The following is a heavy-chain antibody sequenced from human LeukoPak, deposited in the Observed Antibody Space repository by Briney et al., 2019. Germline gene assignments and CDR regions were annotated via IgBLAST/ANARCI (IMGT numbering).Heavy chain of an antibody. J-gene: IGHJ4*02. Sequence: GGSLRLSCATSGFTFNSYSMSWVPKAPGRGLEWVSSIDGSRGNTYPADSVKGRFTISRDTSKNTLYLQMNSLRVEDTAKYYCAKLGGFDILTGIDHWGQGTLVTVSS. CDR2: IDGSRGNT. V-gene: IGHV3-23*01. CDR3: AKLGGFDILTGIDH. CDR1: GFTFNSYS. D-gene: IGHD3-9*01.